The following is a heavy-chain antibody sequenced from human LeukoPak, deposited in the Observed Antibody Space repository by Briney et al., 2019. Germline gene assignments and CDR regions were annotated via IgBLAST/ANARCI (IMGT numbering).Heavy chain of an antibody. D-gene: IGHD3-22*01. CDR2: IKSDGKT. CDR3: ARAPSEVGGYYPEYFRH. V-gene: IGHV3-74*01. J-gene: IGHJ1*01. Sequence: PGGSLRLSCEASGFTFSRYWMHWVRQAPGKGLVWVSRIKSDGKTNYADSVKGRFTISRDNAKNTVSLQMDSLIAEGTGVYYCARAPSEVGGYYPEYFRHWGQGTLVTVSS. CDR1: GFTFSRYW.